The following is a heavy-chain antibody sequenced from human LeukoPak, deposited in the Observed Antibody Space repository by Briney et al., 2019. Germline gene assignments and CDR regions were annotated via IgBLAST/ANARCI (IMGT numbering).Heavy chain of an antibody. CDR2: IYYSGST. J-gene: IGHJ4*02. Sequence: SETLSLTCTVSGGSISSDYWNWIRQPPGKGLEWVGYIYYSGSTNYNPSLKSRVTISVDTSKNRFSLKLSSVTAADTAVYYCARHHEYSSSSSLYWGQGTLVTVSS. V-gene: IGHV4-59*08. CDR1: GGSISSDY. CDR3: ARHHEYSSSSSLY. D-gene: IGHD6-6*01.